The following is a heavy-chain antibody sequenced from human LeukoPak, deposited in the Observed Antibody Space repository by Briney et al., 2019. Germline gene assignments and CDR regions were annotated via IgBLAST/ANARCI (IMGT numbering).Heavy chain of an antibody. CDR1: GYTFTSYY. D-gene: IGHD6-19*01. J-gene: IGHJ4*02. CDR3: ARGSRTGWYYFDY. Sequence: ASVKVSCKASGYTFTSYYMHWVRQAPGQGLEWMGGIIPIFGTANYAQNFQGRVTITADTSTSTAYMELSSLTSDDTAVYYCARGSRTGWYYFDYWGQGTLVTVSS. V-gene: IGHV1-69*06. CDR2: IIPIFGTA.